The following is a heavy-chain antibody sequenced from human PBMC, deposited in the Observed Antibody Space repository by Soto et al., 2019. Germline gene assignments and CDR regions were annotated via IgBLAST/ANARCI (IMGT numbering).Heavy chain of an antibody. D-gene: IGHD5-12*01. CDR2: IYPGDSDT. CDR3: ASQLRYTGYDYGYDY. V-gene: IGHV5-51*01. CDR1: GHKFTGYW. J-gene: IGHJ4*02. Sequence: GESLKISCKESGHKFTGYWIAWVRQKPGQGLEWVGIIYPGDSDTRYGPSFEGLVTISADKSIGTAFLQWNSLRASDTAIYYCASQLRYTGYDYGYDYWGQGTLVTVSS.